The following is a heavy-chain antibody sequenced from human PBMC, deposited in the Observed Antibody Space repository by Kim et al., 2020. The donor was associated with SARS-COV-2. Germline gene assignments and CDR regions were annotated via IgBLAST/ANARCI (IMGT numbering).Heavy chain of an antibody. CDR2: FHYTGNS. J-gene: IGHJ3*02. V-gene: IGHV4-39*01. Sequence: SETLSLTCTVSGASISSSSGYYWAWIRQPPGKGLEWIGSFHYTGNSYYNPSLKSRVTISADTSNNQFPLSVYSVTAADTANYYCARYSDASGYAAFEIWGQGPMVTVSS. D-gene: IGHD3-22*01. CDR1: GASISSSSGYY. CDR3: ARYSDASGYAAFEI.